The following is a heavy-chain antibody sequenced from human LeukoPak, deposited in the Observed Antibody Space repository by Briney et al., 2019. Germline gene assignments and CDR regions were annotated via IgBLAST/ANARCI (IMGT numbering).Heavy chain of an antibody. CDR2: IWYDGSNK. D-gene: IGHD3-10*01. J-gene: IGHJ5*02. Sequence: GGSLRLSCAASGFTFSSYAMSWVRQAPGKGLEWVAVIWYDGSNKYYADSVKGRFTISRDNSKNTQYLQMNSLRAEDTAVYYCARRRGDNWFDPWGQGTLVTVSS. V-gene: IGHV3-33*08. CDR1: GFTFSSYA. CDR3: ARRRGDNWFDP.